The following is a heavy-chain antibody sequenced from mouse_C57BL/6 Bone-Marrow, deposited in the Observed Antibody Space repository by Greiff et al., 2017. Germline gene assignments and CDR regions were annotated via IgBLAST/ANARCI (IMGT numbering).Heavy chain of an antibody. J-gene: IGHJ3*01. V-gene: IGHV1-55*01. CDR2: IYPGSGST. Sequence: QVQLQQPGAELVKPGASVKMSCKASGYTFTSYWITWVKQRPGQGLEWIGDIYPGSGSTNYNEKFKGKATLTVDTSSSTAYMQLSSLTSEDSAVYYCARRATGVGEGFAYWGQGTLVTVSA. D-gene: IGHD3-1*01. CDR1: GYTFTSYW. CDR3: ARRATGVGEGFAY.